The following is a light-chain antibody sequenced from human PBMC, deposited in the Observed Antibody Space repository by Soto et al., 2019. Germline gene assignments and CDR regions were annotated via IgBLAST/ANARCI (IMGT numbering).Light chain of an antibody. J-gene: IGKJ5*01. Sequence: EIVLTQSPATLSVSPLDIASLSFMASQTVGTYLAWYQQKPGQAPRLLIYGASTRATGIPARFSGSGSGTEFTLTINSLQSEDSAVYSCQQHNQWPITFGQGTRLEIK. CDR3: QQHNQWPIT. CDR1: QTVGTY. V-gene: IGKV3-15*01. CDR2: GAS.